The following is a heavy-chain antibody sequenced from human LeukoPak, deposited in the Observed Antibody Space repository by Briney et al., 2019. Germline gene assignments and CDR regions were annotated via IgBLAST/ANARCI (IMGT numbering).Heavy chain of an antibody. CDR1: GFTFSSYA. D-gene: IGHD4-17*01. V-gene: IGHV3-23*01. J-gene: IGHJ4*02. CDR2: VSGSGGTT. CDR3: AKGREVFGDSRFDY. Sequence: PGGPLRLSCAASGFTFSSYAMSWVRQAPGKGLEWVSTVSGSGGTTYYADSVKGRFTISRDNSKNTLYLQMNRMTAEDTAVYYCAKGREVFGDSRFDYWGQGILVTVSS.